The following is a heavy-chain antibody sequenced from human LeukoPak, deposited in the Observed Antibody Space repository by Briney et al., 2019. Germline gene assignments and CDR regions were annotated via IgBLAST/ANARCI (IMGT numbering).Heavy chain of an antibody. CDR1: GFTFSSYA. CDR3: ARQCNYYDSSGYYYVGLYYFDY. J-gene: IGHJ4*02. Sequence: PGGSLRLSCAASGFTFSSYAMHWVRQAPGKGLEWVAVISYDGSNKYYADSVKGRFTISRDNSKNMLYLQMNSLRAEDTAVYYCARQCNYYDSSGYYYVGLYYFDYWGQGTLVTVSS. D-gene: IGHD3-22*01. V-gene: IGHV3-30-3*01. CDR2: ISYDGSNK.